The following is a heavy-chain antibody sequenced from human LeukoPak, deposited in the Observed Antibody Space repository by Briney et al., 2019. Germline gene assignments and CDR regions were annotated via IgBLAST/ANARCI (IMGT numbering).Heavy chain of an antibody. CDR2: ISGEGIYT. CDR1: GFTFSNYA. J-gene: IGHJ4*02. Sequence: GGSLRLSCAASGFTFSNYAMTWVRQAPGKGLQWVSAISGEGIYTYYIDSVKGRFTTSRDNSKNTLSLQMNSLRADDTAVYYCAKNYGTSRPFYDYWGQGIVVTVSS. D-gene: IGHD4-17*01. V-gene: IGHV3-23*01. CDR3: AKNYGTSRPFYDY.